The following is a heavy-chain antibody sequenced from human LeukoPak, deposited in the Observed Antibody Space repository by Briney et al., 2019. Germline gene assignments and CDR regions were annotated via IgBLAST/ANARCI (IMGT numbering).Heavy chain of an antibody. Sequence: GGSLRLSCAASGFTFDDYAMHWVRQAPGKGLEWVSGISWNSGSIGYADSVKGRFTISRDNAKNSLYLQMNSLRAEDTAVYYCARDGRVTGRTDYWGQGTLVTVSS. CDR2: ISWNSGSI. J-gene: IGHJ4*02. V-gene: IGHV3-9*01. CDR3: ARDGRVTGRTDY. D-gene: IGHD1-20*01. CDR1: GFTFDDYA.